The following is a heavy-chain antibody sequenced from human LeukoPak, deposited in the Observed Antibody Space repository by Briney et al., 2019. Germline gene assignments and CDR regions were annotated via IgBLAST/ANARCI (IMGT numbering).Heavy chain of an antibody. Sequence: ASVKVSCKASGYTFTNYAIHWVRQAPGQRLEWMGWSNAGRGNTKYSQKFQGRVTITRDTSASTAYMELSSLRSEDTAVYYCARESGSYFPYWFGLWGQGTLVTVSS. J-gene: IGHJ5*02. CDR3: ARESGSYFPYWFGL. CDR1: GYTFTNYA. D-gene: IGHD1-26*01. CDR2: SNAGRGNT. V-gene: IGHV1-3*01.